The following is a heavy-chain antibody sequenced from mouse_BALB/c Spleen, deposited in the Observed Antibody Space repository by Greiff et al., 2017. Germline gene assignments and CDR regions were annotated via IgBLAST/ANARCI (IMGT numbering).Heavy chain of an antibody. CDR3: ARDPYYGYDVGETFAY. J-gene: IGHJ3*01. D-gene: IGHD2-9*01. V-gene: IGHV2-9*02. Sequence: VQLQQSGPGLVAPSQSLSITCTVSGFSLTSYGVHWVRQPPGKGLEWLGVIWAGGSTNYNSALMSRLSISKDNSKSQVFLKMNSLQTDDTAMYYCARDPYYGYDVGETFAYWGQGTLVTVSA. CDR2: IWAGGST. CDR1: GFSLTSYG.